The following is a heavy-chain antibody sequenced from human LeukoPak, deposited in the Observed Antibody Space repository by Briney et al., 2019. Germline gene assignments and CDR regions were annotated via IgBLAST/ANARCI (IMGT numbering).Heavy chain of an antibody. CDR2: INHSGST. CDR1: GGSFSAYY. D-gene: IGHD5-12*01. V-gene: IGHV4-34*01. CDR3: ARRATDDNWFDP. Sequence: SETLSLTCAVYGGSFSAYYWSWIRQPPGKGLEWIGEINHSGSTNYNPSLTSRVAISVDTSKNQFSLKLSSVTAADTAVYYCARRATDDNWFDPWGQGTLVTVSS. J-gene: IGHJ5*02.